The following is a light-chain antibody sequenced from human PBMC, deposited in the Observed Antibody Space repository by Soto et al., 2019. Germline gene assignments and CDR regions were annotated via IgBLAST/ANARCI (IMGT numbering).Light chain of an antibody. J-gene: IGKJ2*01. CDR3: QQYNSYSYT. Sequence: DIQMTQSPSTLSASVGDRVTITCRASQSISTWLAWYQQKPRKAPILLIYDASSLESGVPSRFNGSGSGAEFTLTITSLQPEDFATYYCQQYNSYSYTFGQGTKVEIK. CDR2: DAS. V-gene: IGKV1-5*01. CDR1: QSISTW.